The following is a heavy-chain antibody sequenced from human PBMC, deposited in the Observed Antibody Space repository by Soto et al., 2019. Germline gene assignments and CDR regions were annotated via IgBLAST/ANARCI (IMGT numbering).Heavy chain of an antibody. Sequence: QVQLQESGPGLVKPSETLSLTCTVSGGSISSYYWSWIRQPPGKGLEWIGYIYYSGSTNYNPSLKSRVTISVDTSKNQFSLYLSSVTAADTAVYYCARGRYCSGGSCYLRYWGQGTLVTVSS. V-gene: IGHV4-59*01. CDR3: ARGRYCSGGSCYLRY. CDR1: GGSISSYY. CDR2: IYYSGST. D-gene: IGHD2-15*01. J-gene: IGHJ4*02.